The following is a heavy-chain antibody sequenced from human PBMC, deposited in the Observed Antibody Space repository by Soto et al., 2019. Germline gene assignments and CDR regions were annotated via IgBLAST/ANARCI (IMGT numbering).Heavy chain of an antibody. V-gene: IGHV5-51*01. CDR1: GYSFTSYW. Sequence: GESLKISCNGSGYSFTSYWIGWVRQMPGKGLEWMGIIYPGDSDTRYSPSFQGQVTISADKSISTAYLQWSSLKASDTAMYYCASSYYYGSGSYLTTFDYWGQGTLVTVSS. J-gene: IGHJ4*02. CDR2: IYPGDSDT. D-gene: IGHD3-10*01. CDR3: ASSYYYGSGSYLTTFDY.